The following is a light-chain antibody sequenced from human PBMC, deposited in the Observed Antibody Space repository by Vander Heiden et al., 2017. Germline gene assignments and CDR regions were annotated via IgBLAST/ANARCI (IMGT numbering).Light chain of an antibody. Sequence: QSALPQPRSVSGAPGQSVTISCTGTSSDVGGYNYVSWYQQHPGKAPKLMIYDVSKRPSGVTDRFSGSKSGNTASLTISGLQAEDEADYYCCSYAGSYTVVFGGGTKLTVL. J-gene: IGLJ2*01. V-gene: IGLV2-11*01. CDR1: SSDVGGYNY. CDR2: DVS. CDR3: CSYAGSYTVV.